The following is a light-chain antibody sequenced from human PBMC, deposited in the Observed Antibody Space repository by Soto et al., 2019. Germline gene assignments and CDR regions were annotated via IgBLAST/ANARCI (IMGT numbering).Light chain of an antibody. Sequence: SALTQPDSVSGSPGQSITISCTGTSSDVSGYTYFSWYQQLPGKATKLMIFDVINRPSGVSNRFSGAKYGITASLPISGLQAEFEADYNFSAYTSSSTRVFVGGTKLTV. CDR1: SSDVSGYTY. CDR3: SAYTSSSTRV. V-gene: IGLV2-14*01. CDR2: DVI. J-gene: IGLJ2*01.